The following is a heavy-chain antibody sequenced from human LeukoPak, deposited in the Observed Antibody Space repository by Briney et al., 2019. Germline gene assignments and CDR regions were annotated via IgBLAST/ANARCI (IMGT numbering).Heavy chain of an antibody. Sequence: PGGSLRLSCAASGFTFSSYGMHWVRQAPGKGLEWVAFTRYDGSNKYYADSVKGRFTISRDNSKNTLYLQMNSLRAEDTAVYYCAKDRIAVAGGEAFDIWGQGTMVTVSS. D-gene: IGHD6-19*01. CDR3: AKDRIAVAGGEAFDI. CDR1: GFTFSSYG. J-gene: IGHJ3*02. V-gene: IGHV3-30*02. CDR2: TRYDGSNK.